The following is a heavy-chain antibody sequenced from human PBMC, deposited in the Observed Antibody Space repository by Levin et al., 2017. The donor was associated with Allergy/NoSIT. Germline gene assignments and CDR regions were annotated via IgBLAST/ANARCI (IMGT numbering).Heavy chain of an antibody. CDR1: GFIFSDYA. Sequence: GGSLRLSCAASGFIFSDYAMTWVRQAPGKGLEWVSVITGGGFDTYYADSVKGRFTVSRDNSKNTSYLQLNSLRAEDTAVYYCAKKQGGTSGFSFDVWGQGTMVTVSS. CDR2: ITGGGFDT. CDR3: AKKQGGTSGFSFDV. V-gene: IGHV3-23*01. J-gene: IGHJ3*01. D-gene: IGHD1-1*01.